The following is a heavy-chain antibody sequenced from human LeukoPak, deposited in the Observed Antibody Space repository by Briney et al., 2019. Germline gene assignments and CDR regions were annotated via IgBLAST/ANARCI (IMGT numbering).Heavy chain of an antibody. D-gene: IGHD5-12*01. Sequence: GGSLTLSCAASGFTFSNYWMTWVRQAPGKGLEWVAHINQDGSKEYYMDSVKARFTLSRDNAKNSLSLQMNSLRAEDTAVYYCVRDGGVSGYDLLDYWGQGTLVTVSS. J-gene: IGHJ4*02. CDR2: INQDGSKE. CDR1: GFTFSNYW. CDR3: VRDGGVSGYDLLDY. V-gene: IGHV3-7*01.